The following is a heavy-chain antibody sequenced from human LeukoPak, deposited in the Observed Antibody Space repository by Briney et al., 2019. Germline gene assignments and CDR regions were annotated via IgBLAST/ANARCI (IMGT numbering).Heavy chain of an antibody. V-gene: IGHV7-4-1*02. Sequence: ASVKVSCKASGYTFTSYAMNWVRQAPGQGLEWMGWNNTNTGNPTYAQGFTGRFVFSLDTSVSTAYLQISSLKAKDTAVYYCARKGTIDRIGSRLFDYWGQGTLVTVSS. CDR3: ARKGTIDRIGSRLFDY. CDR2: NNTNTGNP. J-gene: IGHJ4*02. CDR1: GYTFTSYA. D-gene: IGHD2-8*01.